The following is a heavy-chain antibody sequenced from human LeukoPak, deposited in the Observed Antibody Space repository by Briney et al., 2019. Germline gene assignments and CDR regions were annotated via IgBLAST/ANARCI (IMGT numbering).Heavy chain of an antibody. CDR2: TYYRSKWYN. CDR3: ARGKAANAIGIDY. D-gene: IGHD2-15*01. J-gene: IGHJ4*02. Sequence: SQTLSLTCAISGDSVSSNSAAWNWIRQSPSRGLEWLGRTYYRSKWYNDYAVSVKSRITINPDTSKNQFSLKLSSVTAADTAVYYCARGKAANAIGIDYWGQGTLVTVSS. CDR1: GDSVSSNSAA. V-gene: IGHV6-1*01.